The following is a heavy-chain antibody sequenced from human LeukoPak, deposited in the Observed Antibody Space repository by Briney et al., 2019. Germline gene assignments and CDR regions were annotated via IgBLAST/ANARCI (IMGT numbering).Heavy chain of an antibody. CDR1: GGSLSSSSYY. V-gene: IGHV4-39*07. J-gene: IGHJ5*02. Sequence: SETLSLTCTVSGGSLSSSSYYWSWIRQPPGKGLEWIGEINHSGSTNYNPSLKSRVTISVDTSKNQFSLKLSSVTAADTAVYYCAMTTVTTGQNWFDPWGQGTLVTVSS. CDR2: INHSGST. D-gene: IGHD4-17*01. CDR3: AMTTVTTGQNWFDP.